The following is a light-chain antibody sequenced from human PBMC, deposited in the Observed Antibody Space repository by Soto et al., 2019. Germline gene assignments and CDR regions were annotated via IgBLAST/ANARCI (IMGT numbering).Light chain of an antibody. CDR1: QRVGNNF. CDR2: GAS. Sequence: VLTQSPDTLSLSPGQRATLSCRASQRVGNNFLAWYQQKPGQAPRLLIYGASSRATGIPDRFSGSGSGTDFTLTISTLEPEDSAVYYCHQYGSSPWTFGHGTKVEIK. CDR3: HQYGSSPWT. V-gene: IGKV3-20*01. J-gene: IGKJ1*01.